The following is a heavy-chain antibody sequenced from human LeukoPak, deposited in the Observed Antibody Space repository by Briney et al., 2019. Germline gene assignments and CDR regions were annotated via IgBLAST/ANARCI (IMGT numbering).Heavy chain of an antibody. CDR3: AKRIQSAMAMGY. J-gene: IGHJ4*02. CDR1: GYTFTGYS. Sequence: ASVKVSCKASGYTFTGYSIYWVRQTPGQKLEWMGWINPKTGTANSAQKFQGRVTMTRDTSISTVYMEVRSLRSDDTAVYYCAKRIQSAMAMGYWGQGTLVTVSS. V-gene: IGHV1-2*02. CDR2: INPKTGTA. D-gene: IGHD5-18*01.